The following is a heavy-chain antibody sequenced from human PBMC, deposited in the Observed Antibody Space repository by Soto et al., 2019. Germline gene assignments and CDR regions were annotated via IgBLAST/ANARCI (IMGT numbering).Heavy chain of an antibody. Sequence: PSETLSLTCTVSGGSISSGGYYWSWIRQHPGEGLEWIGYIYYSGSTYYNPSLKSRVTISVDPSKTQFSLKLSSVTAADTAVYYCARLRTYGDDGAFAIWGQGTMVTVSS. V-gene: IGHV4-31*02. CDR3: ARLRTYGDDGAFAI. D-gene: IGHD4-17*01. CDR2: IYYSGST. CDR1: GGSISSGGYY. J-gene: IGHJ3*02.